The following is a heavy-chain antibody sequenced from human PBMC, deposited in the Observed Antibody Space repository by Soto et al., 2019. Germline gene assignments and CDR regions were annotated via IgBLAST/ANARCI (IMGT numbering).Heavy chain of an antibody. J-gene: IGHJ1*01. V-gene: IGHV4-34*01. D-gene: IGHD3-16*01. CDR1: GGSFSAYY. CDR2: INHSGST. CDR3: ARPVLETVRSLGH. Sequence: QVQLQQWGAGLLKPSETLSLTCAVYGGSFSAYYWYWIRQPPGKALEWIGEINHSGSTNYNPSLKRRVTISIDTSKNQFSLKLSSVTAADTAVYYCARPVLETVRSLGHWGQGTLVTVSS.